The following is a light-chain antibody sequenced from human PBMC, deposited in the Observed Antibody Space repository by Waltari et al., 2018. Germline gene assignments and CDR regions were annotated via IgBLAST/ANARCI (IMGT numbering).Light chain of an antibody. CDR1: SRDVGNYDW. CDR3: TSYTSSHSLV. Sequence: QSALTQPASVSGSPGQSITISCTRTSRDVGNYDWVSWYQQHPGKAPKVVIFDVSYRASGVSNRFSGSKSGNTASLTISGLQAEDEADYYCTSYTSSHSLVFGTGTKVTVL. CDR2: DVS. J-gene: IGLJ1*01. V-gene: IGLV2-14*03.